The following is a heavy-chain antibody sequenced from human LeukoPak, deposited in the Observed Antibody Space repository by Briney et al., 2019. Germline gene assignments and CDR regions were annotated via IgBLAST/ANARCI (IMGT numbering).Heavy chain of an antibody. J-gene: IGHJ4*02. CDR2: IWYDGSNK. Sequence: PGGSLRLSCAASGFTFSSYGMHWVRQAPGKGLEWVAVIWYDGSNKYYADSVKGRFTITRDNTKNTLYLQMNSLRAEDTAVYYCAREGGGMGVVVSPNTRFDSWGQGTLVTVSS. CDR1: GFTFSSYG. V-gene: IGHV3-33*01. CDR3: AREGGGMGVVVSPNTRFDS. D-gene: IGHD2-2*01.